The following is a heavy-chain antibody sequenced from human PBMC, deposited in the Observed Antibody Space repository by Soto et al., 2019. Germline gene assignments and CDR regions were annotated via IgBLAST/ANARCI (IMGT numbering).Heavy chain of an antibody. V-gene: IGHV5-51*01. CDR3: ARRGPSRYGAYDI. D-gene: IGHD3-16*02. CDR1: GYSFTNYW. CDR2: IFPGDSGT. J-gene: IGHJ3*02. Sequence: GESLKISCKCSGYSFTNYWIGWVRQMPGKGLEWMGIIFPGDSGTKYSPSFQGQVIVSADKSISTTYLQWSSLEASDTAIYYCARRGPSRYGAYDIWGQGTMVTVSS.